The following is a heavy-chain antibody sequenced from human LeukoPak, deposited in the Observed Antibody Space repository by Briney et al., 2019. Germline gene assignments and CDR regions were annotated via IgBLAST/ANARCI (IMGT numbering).Heavy chain of an antibody. CDR2: IYPGDSDI. J-gene: IGHJ3*02. CDR3: ARQLYGSGSYYSYDAFDI. Sequence: GESLKISCKGSGYSFTSYWIGWVRQMPGKGLEWMGIIYPGDSDIRYSPSFQGQVTISADKSISTAYLQWSSLKASDTAMYYCARQLYGSGSYYSYDAFDIWGQGTMVTVSS. CDR1: GYSFTSYW. V-gene: IGHV5-51*01. D-gene: IGHD3-10*01.